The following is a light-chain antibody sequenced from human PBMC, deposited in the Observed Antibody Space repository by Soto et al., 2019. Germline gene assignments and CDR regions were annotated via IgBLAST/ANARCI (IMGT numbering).Light chain of an antibody. CDR3: QQRSNWPWT. CDR2: DAS. V-gene: IGKV3D-20*02. CDR1: QSVSSSY. Sequence: EIVLTQSPGTLSLSPGERATLSCRASQSVSSSYLAWYQQIPGQAPRLLIYDASNRATGIPARFRGSGSATDFTLTINSLEPEDCAVYYCQQRSNWPWTFGQGTKVDIK. J-gene: IGKJ1*01.